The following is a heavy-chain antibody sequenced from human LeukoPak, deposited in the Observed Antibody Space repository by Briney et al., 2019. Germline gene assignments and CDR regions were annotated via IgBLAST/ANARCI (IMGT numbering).Heavy chain of an antibody. D-gene: IGHD2-21*01. CDR3: ARLPGGVVIDAGLY. V-gene: IGHV3-21*01. CDR1: GFTFSTYS. J-gene: IGHJ4*02. Sequence: GGSLRLSCAVSGFTFSTYSMNWVRQAPGKGLEWVSSISSSSSYIYYADSVKGRFTISRDNAKNSLYLQMNSLRAEDTAMYYCARLPGGVVIDAGLYWGQGTLVTVSS. CDR2: ISSSSSYI.